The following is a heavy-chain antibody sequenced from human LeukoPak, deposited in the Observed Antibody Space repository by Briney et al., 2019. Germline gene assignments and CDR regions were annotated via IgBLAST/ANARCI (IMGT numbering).Heavy chain of an antibody. Sequence: GGSLRLSCAASGLTFSSHWMHWVRQAPGKGLEWASTVYGGGNTAYADSVKGRFTISRDTSKNTLLLQMNSLRAEDTALYFCVRERFGAIVENWGQGALVIVSS. V-gene: IGHV3-53*01. CDR3: VRERFGAIVEN. J-gene: IGHJ4*02. CDR1: GLTFSSHW. D-gene: IGHD5-24*01. CDR2: VYGGGNT.